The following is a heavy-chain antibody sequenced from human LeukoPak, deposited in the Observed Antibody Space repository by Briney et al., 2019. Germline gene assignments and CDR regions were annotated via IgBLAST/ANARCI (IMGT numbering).Heavy chain of an antibody. CDR2: IYYSGST. Sequence: SETLSLTCAVSGGSISSSNWWSWVRQPPGKGLEWIGYIYYSGSTNYNPSLKSRVTISVDTSKNQFSLKLSSVTAADTAVYYCARANDYGVPFDYWGQGTLVTVSS. J-gene: IGHJ4*02. V-gene: IGHV4-4*02. CDR1: GGSISSSNW. D-gene: IGHD4-17*01. CDR3: ARANDYGVPFDY.